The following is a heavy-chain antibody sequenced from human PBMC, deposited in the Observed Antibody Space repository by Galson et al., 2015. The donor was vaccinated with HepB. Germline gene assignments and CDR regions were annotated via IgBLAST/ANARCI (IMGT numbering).Heavy chain of an antibody. CDR2: IDHDGSEK. Sequence: SCAVSGFTLSSYWMSWVRQAPGKGLEWVANIDHDGSEKYYVDSVKGRFTISRDNAQNSLYLQMNSLRAEDTAVYYCARDAPYVDSALVKYSYYMDVWGKGTTVTVSS. CDR1: GFTLSSYW. CDR3: ARDAPYVDSALVKYSYYMDV. D-gene: IGHD5-18*01. V-gene: IGHV3-7*03. J-gene: IGHJ6*03.